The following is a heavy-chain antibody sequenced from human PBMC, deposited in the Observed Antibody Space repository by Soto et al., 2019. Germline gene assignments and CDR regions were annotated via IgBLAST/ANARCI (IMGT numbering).Heavy chain of an antibody. D-gene: IGHD6-6*01. CDR3: ARYERSSAFDP. CDR1: GFTFSSYW. J-gene: IGHJ5*02. V-gene: IGHV3-74*01. Sequence: GGSLRLSCEASGFTFSSYWMQWVRQAPGKGLVWVSRINSDGSSTGYADSVKGRLTISRDNAKNTLYLQMNSLRAEDTAVYYCARYERSSAFDPWGQGTLVTVSS. CDR2: INSDGSST.